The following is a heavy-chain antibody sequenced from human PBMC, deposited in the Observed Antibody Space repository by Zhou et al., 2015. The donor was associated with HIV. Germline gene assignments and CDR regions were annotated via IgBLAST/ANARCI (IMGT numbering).Heavy chain of an antibody. D-gene: IGHD1-26*01. V-gene: IGHV3-74*01. CDR3: ARDVHLIVGATAYYFDY. CDR2: IHSDGSST. CDR1: GFTFSGYW. Sequence: EVQLVESGGGLVQPGRSLRLSCAASGFTFSGYWMHWVRQAPGRGLLWVSRIHSDGSSTTYAESVKGRFTISRDNAKNSLYLQMNSLRAEDTALYYCARDVHLIVGATAYYFDYWGQGTLVTVSS. J-gene: IGHJ4*02.